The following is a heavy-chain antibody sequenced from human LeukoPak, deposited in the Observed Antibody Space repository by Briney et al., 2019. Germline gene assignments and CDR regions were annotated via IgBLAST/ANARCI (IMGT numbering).Heavy chain of an antibody. D-gene: IGHD2-2*01. CDR3: ARVHCSSTSCYTWGYFDY. V-gene: IGHV4-34*01. Sequence: ASETPSLTCAVYGGSFSGYYWSWIRQPPGKGLEWIGEINHSGSTNYNPSLKSRVTISVDTSKNQFSLKLSSVTAADTAVYYCARVHCSSTSCYTWGYFDYWGQGTLVTVSS. CDR1: GGSFSGYY. J-gene: IGHJ4*02. CDR2: INHSGST.